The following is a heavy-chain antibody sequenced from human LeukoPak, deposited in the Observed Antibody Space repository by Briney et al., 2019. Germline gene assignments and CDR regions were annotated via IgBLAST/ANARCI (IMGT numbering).Heavy chain of an antibody. V-gene: IGHV4-59*01. CDR1: GGSIRTYY. J-gene: IGHJ6*03. CDR2: IYYSGST. D-gene: IGHD1-1*01. Sequence: SETLSLTCSVSGGSIRTYYWSWIRQPPGRGLEWIGYIYYSGSTNYNPSLKSRVTISVDTSKNQFSLRLSSVTAADTAVYYCAKGIGFGTTRSYYYMDVWGKGTTVTVSS. CDR3: AKGIGFGTTRSYYYMDV.